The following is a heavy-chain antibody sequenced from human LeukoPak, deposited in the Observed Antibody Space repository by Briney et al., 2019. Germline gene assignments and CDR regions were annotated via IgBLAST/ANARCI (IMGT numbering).Heavy chain of an antibody. CDR3: ATLGWLQPADFFDY. V-gene: IGHV1-2*02. Sequence: ASVKVSCKASGYTFTGYYMDWVRQAPGQGLEWMGWINPNTGGTNHVQKFQGRVTMTRDTSISTAYMELSRLRADDTAVYYCATLGWLQPADFFDYWGQGTLVTVSS. CDR2: INPNTGGT. D-gene: IGHD5-24*01. J-gene: IGHJ4*02. CDR1: GYTFTGYY.